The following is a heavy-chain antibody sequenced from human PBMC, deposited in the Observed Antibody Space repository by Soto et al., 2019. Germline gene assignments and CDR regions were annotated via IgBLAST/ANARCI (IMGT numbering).Heavy chain of an antibody. CDR3: ARIGREDDYVWGSYRYPLDY. Sequence: QVQLVQSGAEVKKPGSSVKVSCKASGCTFSSYAISWVRQAPGQGLEWMGGIIPIFGTANCAQKSQGRVTITADEATSTAYMELSSLRSEDTAVYYCARIGREDDYVWGSYRYPLDYWGHGTLVTVAS. D-gene: IGHD3-16*02. CDR1: GCTFSSYA. J-gene: IGHJ4*01. CDR2: IIPIFGTA. V-gene: IGHV1-69*01.